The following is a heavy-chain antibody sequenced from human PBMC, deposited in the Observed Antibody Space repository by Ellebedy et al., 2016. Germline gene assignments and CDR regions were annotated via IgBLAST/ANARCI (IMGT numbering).Heavy chain of an antibody. CDR2: SSSSSSTI. Sequence: GGSLRLSCAASGGTFSSYSMNWVRQAPGEGLEWVSYSSSSSSTIYYADSVKGRFTISRDNAKNSLYLQMNGLRAEDTAVYYCAREKVVPAAPNDKAYHYYGMDVWGQGTTVTVSS. CDR3: AREKVVPAAPNDKAYHYYGMDV. CDR1: GGTFSSYS. D-gene: IGHD2-2*01. V-gene: IGHV3-48*01. J-gene: IGHJ6*02.